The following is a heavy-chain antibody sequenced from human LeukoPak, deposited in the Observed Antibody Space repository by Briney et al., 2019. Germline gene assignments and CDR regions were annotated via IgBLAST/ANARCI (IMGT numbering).Heavy chain of an antibody. CDR1: GVSISTYY. D-gene: IGHD1-26*01. Sequence: SETLSLTCNASGVSISTYYWSWIRQPPGKGLEWIGYISDGGVTSYNPSLKGCVTISVDSPKNRFSLRLTSLTAVDTALYYCARHGGTLDYFDYWGPGSLVTVSS. CDR2: ISDGGVT. V-gene: IGHV4-59*08. J-gene: IGHJ4*02. CDR3: ARHGGTLDYFDY.